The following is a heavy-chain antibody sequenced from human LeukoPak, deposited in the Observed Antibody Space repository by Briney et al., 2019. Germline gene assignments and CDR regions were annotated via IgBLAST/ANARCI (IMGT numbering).Heavy chain of an antibody. CDR3: AKGLKTSNYDYVWGSYRYTPPDY. CDR2: ISWNSGSI. V-gene: IGHV3-9*01. D-gene: IGHD3-16*02. J-gene: IGHJ4*02. Sequence: PGRSLRLSCAASGFTFDDYAMHWVRQAPGKGLEWVSGISWNSGSIGYADSVKGRFTISRDNAKNSLYLQMNSLRAEDTALYYCAKGLKTSNYDYVWGSYRYTPPDYWGQGTLVTVSS. CDR1: GFTFDDYA.